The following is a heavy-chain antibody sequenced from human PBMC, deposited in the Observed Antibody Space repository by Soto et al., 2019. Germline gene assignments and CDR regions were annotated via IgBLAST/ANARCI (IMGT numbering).Heavy chain of an antibody. Sequence: PGGSLRLSCAASGFTFSSYAMSWVRQAPGKGLEWVSAISGSGGSTYYADSVKGRFTISRDNSKNTLYLQMNSLRAEDTAVYYCAKAVYSGSYYHYYGMDVWGQGTTVTVSS. V-gene: IGHV3-23*01. J-gene: IGHJ6*02. CDR3: AKAVYSGSYYHYYGMDV. CDR2: ISGSGGST. CDR1: GFTFSSYA. D-gene: IGHD1-26*01.